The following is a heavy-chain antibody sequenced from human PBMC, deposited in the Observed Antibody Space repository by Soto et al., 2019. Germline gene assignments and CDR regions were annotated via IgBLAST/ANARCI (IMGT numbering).Heavy chain of an antibody. D-gene: IGHD3-22*01. Sequence: SETLSLTCAVSGGSISSSNWWSWVRQPPGKGLEWIGEIYHSGSTNYNPSLKSRVTISVDKSKNQFSLKLSSVTAADTAVYYCASSGSNYYDSSGYPSRGAFDIWGQGTMVT. V-gene: IGHV4-4*02. CDR1: GGSISSSNW. CDR2: IYHSGST. J-gene: IGHJ3*02. CDR3: ASSGSNYYDSSGYPSRGAFDI.